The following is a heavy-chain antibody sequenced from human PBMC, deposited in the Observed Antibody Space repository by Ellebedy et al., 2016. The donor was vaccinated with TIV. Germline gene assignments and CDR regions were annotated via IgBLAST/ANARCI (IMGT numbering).Heavy chain of an antibody. CDR3: ARDLHWGRHDF. CDR1: GFTFSSYS. Sequence: GGSLRLXXAASGFTFSSYSMNWVRQAPGKGLEWISYISSSSSTIYYADSVKGRFTISRDNSKDSLYLQMNSLRGEDTAVYYCARDLHWGRHDFWGRGTLVTVSS. J-gene: IGHJ4*02. CDR2: ISSSSSTI. D-gene: IGHD7-27*01. V-gene: IGHV3-48*04.